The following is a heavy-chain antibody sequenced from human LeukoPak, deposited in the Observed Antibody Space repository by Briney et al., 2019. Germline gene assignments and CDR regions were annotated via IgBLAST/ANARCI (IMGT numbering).Heavy chain of an antibody. D-gene: IGHD3-10*01. V-gene: IGHV3-74*01. CDR1: GFTFSSHW. CDR3: ASRSGSGRYYYGMDV. Sequence: GGSLRLSCAASGFTFSSHWMHWVRQAPGKGLVWVSRINSDGSSISYADSVKGRFTISRDNAKNTLYLQMNSLRAEDTAVYYCASRSGSGRYYYGMDVWGQGTTVTVSS. CDR2: INSDGSSI. J-gene: IGHJ6*02.